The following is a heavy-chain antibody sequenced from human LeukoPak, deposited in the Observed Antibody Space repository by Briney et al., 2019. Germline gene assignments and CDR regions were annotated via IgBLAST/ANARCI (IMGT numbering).Heavy chain of an antibody. CDR3: ATETPSFTSYYGSGRGWFDP. D-gene: IGHD3-10*01. V-gene: IGHV1-24*01. Sequence: ASVKVSCKVSGYTLTELSMHWVRQAPGKGLEWVGGFDPEDGETIYAQKFQGRVTMTEDTSTDTAYMELSSLRSEDTAVYYCATETPSFTSYYGSGRGWFDPWGQGTLVTVSS. CDR1: GYTLTELS. J-gene: IGHJ5*02. CDR2: FDPEDGET.